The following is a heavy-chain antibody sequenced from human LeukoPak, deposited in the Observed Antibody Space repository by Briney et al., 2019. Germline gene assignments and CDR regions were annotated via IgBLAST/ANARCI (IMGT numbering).Heavy chain of an antibody. CDR1: GGSISGYY. CDR2: ISYSGST. D-gene: IGHD3-3*01. CDR3: ARSLQFWSGYYTGYFDY. V-gene: IGHV4-59*12. J-gene: IGHJ4*02. Sequence: PSETLSLTCTVSGGSISGYYWSWIRQPPGKGLEWVGYISYSGSTNYNPSLKSRVTISVDTSKNQFSLKLSSVTAADTAVYYCARSLQFWSGYYTGYFDYWGQGTLVTVSS.